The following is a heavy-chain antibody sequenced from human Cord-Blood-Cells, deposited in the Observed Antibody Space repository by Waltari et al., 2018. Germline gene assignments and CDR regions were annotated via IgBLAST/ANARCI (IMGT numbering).Heavy chain of an antibody. CDR2: INPTSGGT. Sequence: QVQLVQSGAEVKKPGASVKVSCKASGYTFTGYYMHWVRQAPGQGLEWMGWINPTSGGTNYAQKFQGWVTMTRDTSISTAYMELSRLRSDDTAVYYCARVRRSGYDLSAFDIWGQGTMVTVSS. V-gene: IGHV1-2*04. D-gene: IGHD5-12*01. CDR1: GYTFTGYY. CDR3: ARVRRSGYDLSAFDI. J-gene: IGHJ3*02.